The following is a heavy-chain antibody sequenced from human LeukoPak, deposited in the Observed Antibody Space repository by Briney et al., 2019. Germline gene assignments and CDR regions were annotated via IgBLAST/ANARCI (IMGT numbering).Heavy chain of an antibody. V-gene: IGHV3-30*18. D-gene: IGHD3-22*01. Sequence: GRSLRLSCAASGFTFSSYGMHWVRQAPGKGLEWVAVISYDGSNKYYADSVKGRFTISRDNTKNTLYLQMNSLRAEDTAVYYCAKDVSSGNYYYYYMDVWGKGTTVTISS. CDR3: AKDVSSGNYYYYYMDV. J-gene: IGHJ6*03. CDR1: GFTFSSYG. CDR2: ISYDGSNK.